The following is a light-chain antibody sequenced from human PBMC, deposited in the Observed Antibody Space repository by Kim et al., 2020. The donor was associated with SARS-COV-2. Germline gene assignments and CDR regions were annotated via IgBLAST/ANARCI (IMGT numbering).Light chain of an antibody. Sequence: QSVLTQPPSASGTPGQRVTISCSGSSSNIGTNTVNWYQQLPGTAPKLLIYATNERPSGVPDRFSGSKSGTSASLAITGLQSEDEAYYYCTAWGGSLDGRVFGGGTKVTVL. CDR3: TAWGGSLDGRV. CDR1: SSNIGTNT. CDR2: ATN. J-gene: IGLJ3*02. V-gene: IGLV1-44*01.